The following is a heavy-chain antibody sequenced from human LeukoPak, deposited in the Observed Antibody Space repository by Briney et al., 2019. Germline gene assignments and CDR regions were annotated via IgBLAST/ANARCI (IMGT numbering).Heavy chain of an antibody. Sequence: GASVKVSCKASGYTFTGYYMHWVRQAPGQGLEWMGWINPNSGGTNYAQKFQGRVTITRDTSASTAYMELSSLRSEDMAVYYCARAGTTVTTLPLLYWGQGTLVTVSS. CDR2: INPNSGGT. CDR3: ARAGTTVTTLPLLY. V-gene: IGHV1-2*02. J-gene: IGHJ4*02. D-gene: IGHD4-17*01. CDR1: GYTFTGYY.